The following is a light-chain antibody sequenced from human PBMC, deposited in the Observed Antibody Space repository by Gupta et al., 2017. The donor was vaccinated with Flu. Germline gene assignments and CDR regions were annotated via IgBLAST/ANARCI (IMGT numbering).Light chain of an antibody. CDR1: QYISNY. CDR3: QQYNSYPLT. V-gene: IGKV1-16*01. J-gene: IGKJ4*01. Sequence: GDRVTITCRARQYISNYLVWFQQKPGKAPKSLIYDASSLQSGVPSRFSGSGSGTDFSLTISSLQPEDFATYYCQQYNSYPLTFGGGTKVEIK. CDR2: DAS.